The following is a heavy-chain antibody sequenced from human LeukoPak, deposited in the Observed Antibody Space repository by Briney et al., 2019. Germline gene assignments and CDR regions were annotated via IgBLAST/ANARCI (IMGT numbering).Heavy chain of an antibody. Sequence: GGSLRLSCAASGFTFSSYAMHWVRQAPGKGLEWVAVISYDGSNKYYADSVKGRFTISRDNSKNTLYLQMNSLRAEDTAVYYCAKDQAFYYGSGSDPYYFDYWGQGTLVTVSS. V-gene: IGHV3-30*04. CDR1: GFTFSSYA. CDR3: AKDQAFYYGSGSDPYYFDY. CDR2: ISYDGSNK. J-gene: IGHJ4*02. D-gene: IGHD3-10*01.